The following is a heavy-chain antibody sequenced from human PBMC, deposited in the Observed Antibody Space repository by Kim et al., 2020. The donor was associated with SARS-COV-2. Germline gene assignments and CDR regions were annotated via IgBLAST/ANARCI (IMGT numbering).Heavy chain of an antibody. CDR2: ISSSSSYI. D-gene: IGHD6-19*01. CDR3: ASSYRSGWSSFDY. V-gene: IGHV3-21*01. J-gene: IGHJ4*02. Sequence: GGSLRLSCAASGFTFSSYSMNWVRQAPGKGLEWVSSISSSSSYIYYADSVKGRFTISRDNAKNSLYLQMNSLRAEDTAVYYCASSYRSGWSSFDYWGQGTLVTVSS. CDR1: GFTFSSYS.